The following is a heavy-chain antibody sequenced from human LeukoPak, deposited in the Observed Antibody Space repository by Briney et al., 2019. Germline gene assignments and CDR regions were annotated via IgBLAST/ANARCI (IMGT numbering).Heavy chain of an antibody. CDR3: AKGPYYYDSSGYFRY. V-gene: IGHV3-23*01. J-gene: IGHJ4*02. D-gene: IGHD3-22*01. CDR2: ISGSGGST. Sequence: PGGSLILSCAASGFTFSSYAMSWVRQAPGKGLEWVSTISGSGGSTYYADSVKGRFTISRDNSKNTLYLQMNSLRAEDTAVYYCAKGPYYYDSSGYFRYWGQGTWVTVSS. CDR1: GFTFSSYA.